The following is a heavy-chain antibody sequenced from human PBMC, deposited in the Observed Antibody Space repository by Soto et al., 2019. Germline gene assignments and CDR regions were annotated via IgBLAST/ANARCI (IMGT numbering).Heavy chain of an antibody. D-gene: IGHD3-22*01. J-gene: IGHJ6*02. Sequence: GGSLRLSCAASGFTVSSNYMRWVRQAPGKGLEWVSVIYSGGSTYYADSVKGRFTISRDNSKNTLYLQMNSLRAEDTAVHYCARDILYYYYSSGYYYEGHYHYGMDVWGQGTTVTV. CDR2: IYSGGST. CDR1: GFTVSSNY. CDR3: ARDILYYYYSSGYYYEGHYHYGMDV. V-gene: IGHV3-53*01.